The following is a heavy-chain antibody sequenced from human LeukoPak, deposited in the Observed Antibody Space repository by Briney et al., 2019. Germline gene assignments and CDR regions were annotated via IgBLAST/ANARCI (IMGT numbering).Heavy chain of an antibody. CDR1: GGSMNRFY. V-gene: IGHV4-4*07. CDR2: IHSGGTT. Sequence: SETLSLTCTVSGGSMNRFYWAWIRQPAGRGLEWIGRIHSGGTTNYNPSLESRLTISLDTSKNQFSLNLNSVTAADTAIYYCARHGARGQPFDYWGQGILVNVSS. J-gene: IGHJ4*02. CDR3: ARHGARGQPFDY. D-gene: IGHD1-26*01.